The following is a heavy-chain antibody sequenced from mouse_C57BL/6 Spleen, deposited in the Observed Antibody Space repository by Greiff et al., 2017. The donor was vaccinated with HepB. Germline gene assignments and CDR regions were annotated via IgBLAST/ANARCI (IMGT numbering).Heavy chain of an antibody. D-gene: IGHD1-1*01. CDR3: ARCTYYYGSSYDYAMDY. CDR1: GFSLTSYA. Sequence: VQVVESGPGLVAPSQSLSITCTVSGFSLTSYAISWVRQPPGKGLEWLGVIWTGGGTNYNSALKSRLSISKDNSKSQVFLKMNSLQTDDTARYYCARCTYYYGSSYDYAMDYWGQGTSVTVSS. CDR2: IWTGGGT. J-gene: IGHJ4*01. V-gene: IGHV2-9-1*01.